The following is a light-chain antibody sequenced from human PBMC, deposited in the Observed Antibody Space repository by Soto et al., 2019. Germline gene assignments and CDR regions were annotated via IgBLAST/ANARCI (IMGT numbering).Light chain of an antibody. CDR2: LGS. CDR1: QSLLHSNGYNY. J-gene: IGKJ2*01. Sequence: IVMTQSPLSLPVTPGAPASISCRSSQSLLHSNGYNYLDWYLQKPGQSPQLLIYLGSNRASGVPDRVSGSGSGTDFTLKISRVEAEDVGVYYCMQALQTPVFGQGTKLEIK. CDR3: MQALQTPV. V-gene: IGKV2-28*01.